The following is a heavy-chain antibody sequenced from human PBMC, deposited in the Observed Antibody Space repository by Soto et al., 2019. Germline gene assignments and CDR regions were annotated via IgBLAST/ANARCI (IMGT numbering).Heavy chain of an antibody. CDR1: GFTFSSYA. V-gene: IGHV3-23*01. CDR3: AKDRIMITFGRVIVMAPIDY. CDR2: ISGSGGST. J-gene: IGHJ4*02. Sequence: GGSLRLSXAASGFTFSSYAMSWVRQAPGKGLEWVSAISGSGGSTYYADSVKGRFTISRDNSKNTLYLQMNSLRAEDTAVYYCAKDRIMITFGRVIVMAPIDYWGQGTLVTVSS. D-gene: IGHD3-16*02.